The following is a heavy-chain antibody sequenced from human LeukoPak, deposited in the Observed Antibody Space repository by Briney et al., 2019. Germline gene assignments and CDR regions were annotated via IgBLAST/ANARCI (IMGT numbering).Heavy chain of an antibody. Sequence: SETLSLSCTVSGGSISSSSYYRGWIRQPPGKELEWIGTIYYSGTTFYNPSLKSRITISVDTSKNQFSLRLNSVTAADTAVYYCARRHYGSGYYPYYFDYWGQGTLVTVSS. CDR3: ARRHYGSGYYPYYFDY. CDR2: IYYSGTT. J-gene: IGHJ4*02. V-gene: IGHV4-39*01. CDR1: GGSISSSSYY. D-gene: IGHD3-10*01.